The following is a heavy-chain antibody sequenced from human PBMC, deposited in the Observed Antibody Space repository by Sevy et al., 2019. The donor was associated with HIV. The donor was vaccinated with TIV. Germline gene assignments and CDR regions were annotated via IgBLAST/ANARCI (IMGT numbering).Heavy chain of an antibody. CDR1: GFTFSSYS. D-gene: IGHD5-18*01. J-gene: IGHJ3*02. CDR2: ISSSSSTI. V-gene: IGHV3-48*02. CDR3: ARDLGIQLWLQPDAFDI. Sequence: GGSLRLSCAASGFTFSSYSMNWVRQAPGKGLGWVSYISSSSSTIYYADSVKGRFTISRDNAKNSLYLQMNSLRDEDTAVYYCARDLGIQLWLQPDAFDIWGQGTMVTVSS.